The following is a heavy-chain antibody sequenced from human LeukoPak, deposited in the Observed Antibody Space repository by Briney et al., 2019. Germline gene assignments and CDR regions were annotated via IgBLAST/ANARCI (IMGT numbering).Heavy chain of an antibody. V-gene: IGHV1-69*04. CDR3: ARESDSGYDSWLSVWLDP. Sequence: SVTVSCKASGGTFSSYAISWVRQAPGQGLEWMGRIIPILGIANYAQKFQGRVTITADKSTSTAYMELSSLRSEDTAVYYCARESDSGYDSWLSVWLDPWGQGTLVTVSS. D-gene: IGHD5-12*01. J-gene: IGHJ5*02. CDR2: IIPILGIA. CDR1: GGTFSSYA.